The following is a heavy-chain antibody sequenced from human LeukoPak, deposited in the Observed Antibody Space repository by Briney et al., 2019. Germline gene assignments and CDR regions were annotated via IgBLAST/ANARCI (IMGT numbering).Heavy chain of an antibody. CDR3: AKTLGYCSGGSCYPDPLDY. CDR2: ISGSGGST. D-gene: IGHD2-15*01. CDR1: GFTFSSYA. Sequence: GGSLRLSCAASGFTFSSYAMSWVRQAPGKGLEWVSAISGSGGSTYYADSVKGRFTISGDNSKNTLYLQMNSPRAEDTAVYYCAKTLGYCSGGSCYPDPLDYWGQGTLVTVSS. J-gene: IGHJ4*02. V-gene: IGHV3-23*01.